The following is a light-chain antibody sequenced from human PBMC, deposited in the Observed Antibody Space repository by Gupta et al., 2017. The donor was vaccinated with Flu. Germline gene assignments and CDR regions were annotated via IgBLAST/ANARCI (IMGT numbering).Light chain of an antibody. CDR1: QNISNY. J-gene: IGKJ2*01. V-gene: IGKV1-39*01. CDR2: AAS. Sequence: GDRVTITCRASQNISNYLNWYQQKPGKAPKLLIYAASSLQSGVPSRFSGSGSGTEITLTISSLQLEDFATYYCQQSYSTPRTFGQGTKLEI. CDR3: QQSYSTPRT.